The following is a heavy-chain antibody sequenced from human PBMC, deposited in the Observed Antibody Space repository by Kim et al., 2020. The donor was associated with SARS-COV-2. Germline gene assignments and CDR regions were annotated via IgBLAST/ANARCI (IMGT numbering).Heavy chain of an antibody. CDR2: ITYEGGLQ. V-gene: IGHV3-30*18. CDR3: ADESTVAAGPCYFDL. CDR1: GFAFSSFG. Sequence: GGSLRLSCAASGFAFSSFGMHWLRQAPGKGLQWVAVITYEGGLQYYADSVKGRFTISRDNSTKTLYLQMNGLTADDTAEYYCADESTVAAGPCYFDLWGRGALVSLSS. J-gene: IGHJ2*01. D-gene: IGHD4-17*01.